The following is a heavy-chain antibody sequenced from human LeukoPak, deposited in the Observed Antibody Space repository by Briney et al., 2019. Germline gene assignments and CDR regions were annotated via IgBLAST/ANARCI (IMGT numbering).Heavy chain of an antibody. CDR3: ARDLWPIRSQCPAV. Sequence: GASVKVSCKASGYTFTSYAMHWVRQAPGQRLEWMGWINAGNGNTKYSQKFQGRVTITRDTSASTAYMELSSLRSEDTAVYYCARDLWPIRSQCPAVWGQGTLVTVSS. CDR2: INAGNGNT. CDR1: GYTFTSYA. D-gene: IGHD2-21*01. J-gene: IGHJ4*02. V-gene: IGHV1-3*01.